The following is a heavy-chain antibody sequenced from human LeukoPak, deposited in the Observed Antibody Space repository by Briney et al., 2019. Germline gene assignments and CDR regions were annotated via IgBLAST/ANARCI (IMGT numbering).Heavy chain of an antibody. CDR3: PKDDDSSDYHDWYFDL. Sequence: GGSLRLSCVGSGFTFSDYAMAWVRQAPGKGLEWVSGITSSGSATYYGDSVKGRFTISRDNSNDTLYLQMNSLRAEDTAMYYCPKDDDSSDYHDWYFDLWGRGALISVSS. D-gene: IGHD3-22*01. CDR1: GFTFSDYA. J-gene: IGHJ2*01. CDR2: ITSSGSAT. V-gene: IGHV3-23*01.